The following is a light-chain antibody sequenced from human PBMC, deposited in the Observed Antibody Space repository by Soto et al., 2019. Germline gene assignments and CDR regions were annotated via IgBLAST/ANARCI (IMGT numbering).Light chain of an antibody. Sequence: IVLTQKKTTLSLSPGERATLSCRASQSVSSYLAWYQQKPGQAPRLLIYDASNRATGIPARFSGSGSGTDFTLTISSLEPEDFAVYYCQERSNWPISSGHRTLLEI. CDR2: DAS. CDR3: QERSNWPIS. CDR1: QSVSSY. J-gene: IGKJ5*01. V-gene: IGKV3-11*01.